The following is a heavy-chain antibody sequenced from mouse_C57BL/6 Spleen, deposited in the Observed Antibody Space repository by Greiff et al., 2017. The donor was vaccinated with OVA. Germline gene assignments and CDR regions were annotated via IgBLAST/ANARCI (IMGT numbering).Heavy chain of an antibody. CDR1: GFSFYTYA. CDR2: IRSKSNNYAT. D-gene: IGHD2-1*01. V-gene: IGHV10-1*01. Sequence: EVQRVESGGGLVQPKGSLKLSCAASGFSFYTYAMNWVRQAPGKGLEWVARIRSKSNNYATYYADSVKDRFTISRDDSESMLYLQMNNLKTEDTAMYYCVRHGVYYGNYEDAMDYWGQGTSVTVSS. J-gene: IGHJ4*01. CDR3: VRHGVYYGNYEDAMDY.